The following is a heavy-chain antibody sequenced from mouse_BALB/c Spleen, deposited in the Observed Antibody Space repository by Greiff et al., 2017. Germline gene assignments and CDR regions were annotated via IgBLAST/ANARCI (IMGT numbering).Heavy chain of an antibody. CDR1: GFSLTSYG. CDR3: ARNNPPFTTVYAMDY. Sequence: VHLVESGPGLVQPSQSLSITCTVSGFSLTSYGVHWVRQSPGKGLEWLGVIWSGGSTDYNAAFISRLSISKDNSKSQVFFKMNSLQANDTAIYYCARNNPPFTTVYAMDYWGQGTSVTVSS. V-gene: IGHV2-2*02. J-gene: IGHJ4*01. CDR2: IWSGGST. D-gene: IGHD1-1*01.